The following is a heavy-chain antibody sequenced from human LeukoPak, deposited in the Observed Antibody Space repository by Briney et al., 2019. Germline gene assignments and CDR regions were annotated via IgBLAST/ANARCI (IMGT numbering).Heavy chain of an antibody. CDR1: GFTFDDYG. J-gene: IGHJ3*02. CDR3: ARFLILTGYYTAYDAFDI. CDR2: INWNGGST. D-gene: IGHD3-9*01. V-gene: IGHV3-20*04. Sequence: GGSLRLSCAASGFTFDDYGMSGVRQAPGKGLELVSGINWNGGSTGYADSVKGRFTIYRDNAKKSLYLQMNSLGAEDTALYYCARFLILTGYYTAYDAFDIWGQGTMVTVSS.